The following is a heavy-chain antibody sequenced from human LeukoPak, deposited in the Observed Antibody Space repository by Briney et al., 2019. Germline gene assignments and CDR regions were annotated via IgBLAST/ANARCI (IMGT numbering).Heavy chain of an antibody. J-gene: IGHJ4*02. V-gene: IGHV1-8*01. Sequence: ASVKVSCKASGYTFTSYDINWVRQATGQGLEWMGWMNPNSGNTGYAQKFQGRVTMTRNTYISTAYMELSSLRSEDTAVYYCAKVIHYYDSSGYYLGYYFDYWGQGTLVTVSS. CDR3: AKVIHYYDSSGYYLGYYFDY. CDR1: GYTFTSYD. CDR2: MNPNSGNT. D-gene: IGHD3-22*01.